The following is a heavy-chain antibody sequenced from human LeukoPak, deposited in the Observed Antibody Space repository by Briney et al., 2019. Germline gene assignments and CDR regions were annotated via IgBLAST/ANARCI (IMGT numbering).Heavy chain of an antibody. J-gene: IGHJ4*02. V-gene: IGHV3-21*01. D-gene: IGHD3-22*01. CDR2: INSDSIWI. Sequence: PGGALRLSCAASGFSFSTYSMNWIRQAPGKGLEWVSSINSDSIWIYYAGSVRGRFTISRDNARNSLYLQMNSLRVEDTAVYYCARPYYYDSSGYYYHYFDYWGQGTLVTVSS. CDR3: ARPYYYDSSGYYYHYFDY. CDR1: GFSFSTYS.